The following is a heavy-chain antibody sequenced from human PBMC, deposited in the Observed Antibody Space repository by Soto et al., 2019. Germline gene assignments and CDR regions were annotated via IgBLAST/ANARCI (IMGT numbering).Heavy chain of an antibody. V-gene: IGHV4-4*07. CDR2: IYATGTT. CDR3: VRDGTKTLRDWFDP. Sequence: SVPLSLTCTVADASISGFYWSWIRKSAGKGLEWIGRIYATGTTDYNPSLKSRVMMSVDTSKKQFSLKLRSVTAADTAVYYCVRDGTKTLRDWFDPWGQGISVTVSS. D-gene: IGHD1-1*01. J-gene: IGHJ5*02. CDR1: DASISGFY.